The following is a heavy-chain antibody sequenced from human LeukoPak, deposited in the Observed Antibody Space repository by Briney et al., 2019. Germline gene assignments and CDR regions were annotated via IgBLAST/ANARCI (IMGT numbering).Heavy chain of an antibody. D-gene: IGHD2-2*01. CDR2: ISYDGSNK. CDR1: GFTFSSYG. CDR3: AKDHYCSSTSCYGFDY. V-gene: IGHV3-30*18. Sequence: PGGSLRLSCAASGFTFSSYGMHWVRQAPGKGLEWVAVISYDGSNKYYADSVKGRFTISRDNSKNTLYLQMNSLRAEDTAVYYCAKDHYCSSTSCYGFDYWGQGTLVTVSS. J-gene: IGHJ4*02.